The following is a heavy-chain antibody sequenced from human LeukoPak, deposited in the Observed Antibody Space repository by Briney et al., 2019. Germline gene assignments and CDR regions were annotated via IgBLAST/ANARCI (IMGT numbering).Heavy chain of an antibody. Sequence: GASVKVSCRASGRTFTGHYIHWVRQAPGQGLEWMGWISAYNGNTNYAQKLQGRVTMTTDTSTSTAYMELRSLRSDDTAVYYCARITAPLYVWGSYRQGEFDYWGQGTLVTVSS. CDR2: ISAYNGNT. CDR3: ARITAPLYVWGSYRQGEFDY. CDR1: GRTFTGHY. V-gene: IGHV1-18*04. D-gene: IGHD3-16*02. J-gene: IGHJ4*02.